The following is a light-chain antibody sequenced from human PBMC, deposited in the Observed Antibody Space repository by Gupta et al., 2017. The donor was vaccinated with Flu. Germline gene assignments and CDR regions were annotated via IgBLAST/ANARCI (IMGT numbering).Light chain of an antibody. CDR2: SDS. J-gene: IGLJ2*01. CDR3: EVWDRSSDHNDVV. CDR1: NIGSKA. Sequence: SYELTQPPSVSVAPAQTARITCGGNNIGSKAVHWYQHKPGQAPVLVIYSDSHRPSGSTTPGAGSTSRKTATVTISRIRAGEEADDYCEVWDRSSDHNDVVFGGGTKLTVL. V-gene: IGLV3-12*02.